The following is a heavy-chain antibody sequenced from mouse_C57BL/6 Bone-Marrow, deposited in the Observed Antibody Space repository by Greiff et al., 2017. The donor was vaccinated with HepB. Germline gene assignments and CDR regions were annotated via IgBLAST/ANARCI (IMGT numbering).Heavy chain of an antibody. CDR2: INPSTGGT. CDR3: AAYGSSLYYFDY. D-gene: IGHD1-1*01. V-gene: IGHV1-42*01. J-gene: IGHJ2*01. CDR1: GYSFTGYY. Sequence: VQLQQSGPELVKPGASVKISCKASGYSFTGYYMNWVKQSPEKSLEWIGEINPSTGGTTYNQKFKAKATLTVDKSSSTAYMQLKSLTSEDSAVYYCAAYGSSLYYFDYWGQGTTLTVSS.